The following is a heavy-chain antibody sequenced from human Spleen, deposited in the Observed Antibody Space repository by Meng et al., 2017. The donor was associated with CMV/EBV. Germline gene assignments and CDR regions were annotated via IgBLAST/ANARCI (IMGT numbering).Heavy chain of an antibody. V-gene: IGHV1-2*02. Sequence: ASVKVSCKASGYTFAAYYIHWVRQAPGQGLEWLGWINPNSGGTKYAQKLQGRVTMTRDTSINTAYMELRILRSDDPAVYYCARDEYYGSEAGSLDYWGQGTLVTVSS. J-gene: IGHJ4*02. D-gene: IGHD3-10*01. CDR3: ARDEYYGSEAGSLDY. CDR2: INPNSGGT. CDR1: GYTFAAYY.